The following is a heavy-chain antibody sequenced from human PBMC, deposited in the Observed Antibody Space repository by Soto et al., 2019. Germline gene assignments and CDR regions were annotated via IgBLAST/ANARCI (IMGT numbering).Heavy chain of an antibody. CDR1: GFPFSTCE. D-gene: IGHD3-22*01. CDR2: ITTSGSDM. CDR3: VREGFFYDMTGQEY. V-gene: IGHV3-48*03. Sequence: PGGTLRLSCAGSGFPFSTCEMNWIRQPPGKGLEWIAHITTSGSDMNYADSVKGRFTISRDNSKSSVFLQMNSLRVEDTAIYYCVREGFFYDMTGQEYWRQGTQVTVSS. J-gene: IGHJ4*02.